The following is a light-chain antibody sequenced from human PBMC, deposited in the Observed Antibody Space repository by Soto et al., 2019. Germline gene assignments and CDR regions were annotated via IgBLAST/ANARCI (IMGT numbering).Light chain of an antibody. Sequence: DIQMTQSPSTLSGSVGDRVTITCRASQTISSWLAWYQQKPGKAPKLLIYKASTLKSVVPSRFSGSGSGTEVTLTISSLQPDDFATYYCQHYNSDSEAFGQGTKVELK. CDR2: KAS. CDR1: QTISSW. J-gene: IGKJ1*01. V-gene: IGKV1-5*03. CDR3: QHYNSDSEA.